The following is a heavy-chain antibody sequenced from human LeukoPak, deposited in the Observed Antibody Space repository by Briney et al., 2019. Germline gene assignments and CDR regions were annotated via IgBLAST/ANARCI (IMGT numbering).Heavy chain of an antibody. J-gene: IGHJ4*02. CDR2: IYYSGST. CDR1: GGSISSSSYY. CDR3: AGLVEQWLVEDY. D-gene: IGHD6-19*01. V-gene: IGHV4-39*01. Sequence: SETLSLTCTVSGGSISSSSYYWGWIRPPPGKGLEWIGSIYYSGSTYYNPSLKSRVTISVDTSKNQFSLKLSSVTAADTAVYYCAGLVEQWLVEDYWGQGTLVTVSS.